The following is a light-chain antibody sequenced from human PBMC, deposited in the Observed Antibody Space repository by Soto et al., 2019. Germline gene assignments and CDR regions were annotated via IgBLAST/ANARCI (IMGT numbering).Light chain of an antibody. J-gene: IGKJ2*01. CDR3: QHRTNWPRT. CDR2: DAS. V-gene: IGKV3-11*01. CDR1: QTVGTF. Sequence: EIVLTQSPATLSLSPGERATLSCRASQTVGTFLACYQQKPGQAPRLVIYDASKRATGIPARFSGTGSGTDFALTISSVEAEDFAVYCCQHRTNWPRTFGQGTKRDIK.